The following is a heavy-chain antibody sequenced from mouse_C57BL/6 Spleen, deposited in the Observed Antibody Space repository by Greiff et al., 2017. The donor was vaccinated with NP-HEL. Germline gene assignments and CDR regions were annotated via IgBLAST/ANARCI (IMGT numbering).Heavy chain of an antibody. J-gene: IGHJ1*03. CDR1: GYTFTSYW. Sequence: QVHVKQPGAELVKPGASVKMSCKASGYTFTSYWITWVKQRPGQGLEWIGDIYPGSGSTNYNEKFKSKATLTVDTSSSTAYMQLSSLTSEDSAVYYCAASSYPWYFDVWGTGTTVTVSS. CDR3: AASSYPWYFDV. CDR2: IYPGSGST. V-gene: IGHV1-55*01. D-gene: IGHD1-1*01.